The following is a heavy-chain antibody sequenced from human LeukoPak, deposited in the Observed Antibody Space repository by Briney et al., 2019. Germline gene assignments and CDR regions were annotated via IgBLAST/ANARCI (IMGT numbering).Heavy chain of an antibody. J-gene: IGHJ6*03. CDR3: ARAPRDSSSWYSTYGYYYYMDV. V-gene: IGHV1-69*13. CDR2: IIPIFGTA. D-gene: IGHD6-13*01. CDR1: GGTFSSYA. Sequence: GASVKVSCKASGGTFSSYAISWVRQAPGQGLEWMGGIIPIFGTANYAQKFQGRVTITADESTSTAYMELSSLRSEDTAVYYCARAPRDSSSWYSTYGYYYYMDVWGKGTTVTISS.